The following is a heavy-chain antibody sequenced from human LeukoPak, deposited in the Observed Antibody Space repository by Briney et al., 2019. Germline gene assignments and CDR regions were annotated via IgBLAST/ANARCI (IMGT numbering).Heavy chain of an antibody. Sequence: ASVKVSCKASGYTFTGYYMHCVRQAPGQGLEWMGWINPNSGGTNYAQKFQGRVTMTRDTSISKAYMELSRLRSDDKAVYYCARDPIVETTGVYFDYWGQGTLVTVSS. D-gene: IGHD1-7*01. V-gene: IGHV1-2*02. CDR2: INPNSGGT. CDR1: GYTFTGYY. J-gene: IGHJ4*02. CDR3: ARDPIVETTGVYFDY.